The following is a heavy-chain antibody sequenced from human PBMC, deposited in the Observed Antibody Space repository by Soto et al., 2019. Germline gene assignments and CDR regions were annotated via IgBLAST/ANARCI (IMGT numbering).Heavy chain of an antibody. CDR1: GGTFSSYA. CDR2: IIPIFGTA. CDR3: ARVKNSGYYDSSGYFLNAFDI. Sequence: GPPVKVSCKASGGTFSSYAISWVRQAPGQGLEWMGGIIPIFGTANYAQKFQGRVTITADESTSTAYMELSSLRSEDTAVYYCARVKNSGYYDSSGYFLNAFDIWGQGTMVTVSS. J-gene: IGHJ3*02. D-gene: IGHD3-22*01. V-gene: IGHV1-69*13.